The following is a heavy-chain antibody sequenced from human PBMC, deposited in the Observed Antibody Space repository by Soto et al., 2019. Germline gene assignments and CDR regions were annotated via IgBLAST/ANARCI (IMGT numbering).Heavy chain of an antibody. Sequence: ASVKVSCKVSGYTLTELSMHWVRQAPGKGLEWMGGFDPEDGETIYAQKFQGRVTMTEDTSTDTAYMELSSLRSEDTAVYYCATPGRLVQDYYYGMDVWGQGTTVTVS. CDR2: FDPEDGET. CDR3: ATPGRLVQDYYYGMDV. J-gene: IGHJ6*02. D-gene: IGHD6-6*01. CDR1: GYTLTELS. V-gene: IGHV1-24*01.